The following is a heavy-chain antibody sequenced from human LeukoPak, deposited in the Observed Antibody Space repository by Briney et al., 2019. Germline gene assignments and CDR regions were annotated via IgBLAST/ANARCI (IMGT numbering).Heavy chain of an antibody. CDR1: GFTFSDYY. J-gene: IGHJ4*02. CDR2: ISSSGSTI. Sequence: GGSLRLSCAASGFTFSDYYMSWIRQAPGKGLEWVSYISSSGSTIYYADSVKGRFTISRDNAKNSLYLQMNSLRAEDTAVYYCAKDSSGYCSSTSCPGLLDYWGQGTLVTVSS. CDR3: AKDSSGYCSSTSCPGLLDY. D-gene: IGHD2-2*01. V-gene: IGHV3-11*04.